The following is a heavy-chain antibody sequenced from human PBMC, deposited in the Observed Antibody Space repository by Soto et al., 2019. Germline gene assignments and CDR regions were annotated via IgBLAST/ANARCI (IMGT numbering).Heavy chain of an antibody. CDR3: ARAYTAMVTFVDY. CDR1: GYTFTGYY. Sequence: ASVKVSCKASGYTFTGYYMHWVRQAPGQGLEWMGWINPNSGGTNYAQKFQGRVTMTRDTSISTAYMELSRLRSDDTAVYYCARAYTAMVTFVDYWGQGTLVTVSS. V-gene: IGHV1-2*02. D-gene: IGHD5-18*01. J-gene: IGHJ4*02. CDR2: INPNSGGT.